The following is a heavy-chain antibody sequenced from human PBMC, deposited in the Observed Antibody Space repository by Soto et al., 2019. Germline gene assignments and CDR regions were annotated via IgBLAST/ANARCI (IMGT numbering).Heavy chain of an antibody. J-gene: IGHJ4*02. CDR2: ITPILGIA. CDR3: ASTESGWLRSIPYYFDY. Sequence: SVKVSCKASGGTFSSYTISWVRQAPGQGLEWMGRITPILGIANYAQKFQGRVTITADKSTSTAYMELSSLRSEDTAVFYCASTESGWLRSIPYYFDYWGQGTLVTVSS. D-gene: IGHD5-12*01. CDR1: GGTFSSYT. V-gene: IGHV1-69*02.